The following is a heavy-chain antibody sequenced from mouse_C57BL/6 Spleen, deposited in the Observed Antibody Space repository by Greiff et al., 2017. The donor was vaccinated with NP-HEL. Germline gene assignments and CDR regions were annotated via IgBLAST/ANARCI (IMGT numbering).Heavy chain of an antibody. CDR2: ISGGGGNT. CDR3: ATLITTVVGNYAMDY. CDR1: GFTFSSYT. D-gene: IGHD1-1*01. V-gene: IGHV5-9*01. J-gene: IGHJ4*01. Sequence: VQLVESGGGLVKPGGSLKLSCAASGFTFSSYTMSWVRQTPEKRLEWVATISGGGGNTYYPDSVKGRFTISRDNAKNTLYLQMSSLRSEDTALYYCATLITTVVGNYAMDYWGQGTSVTVSS.